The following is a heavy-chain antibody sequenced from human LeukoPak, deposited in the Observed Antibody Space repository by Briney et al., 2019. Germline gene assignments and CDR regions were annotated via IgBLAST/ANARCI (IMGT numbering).Heavy chain of an antibody. Sequence: GASVKVSCKASGYTFTGYFIHWVRQAPGQGLEWMGWINPNSGVTNYAQKFQGRVTMTRDTSISTAYMELSRLRSDDTAVYYCAIDSSGYDHFDYWGQGTLVTVSS. D-gene: IGHD5-12*01. CDR1: GYTFTGYF. CDR2: INPNSGVT. V-gene: IGHV1-2*02. CDR3: AIDSSGYDHFDY. J-gene: IGHJ4*02.